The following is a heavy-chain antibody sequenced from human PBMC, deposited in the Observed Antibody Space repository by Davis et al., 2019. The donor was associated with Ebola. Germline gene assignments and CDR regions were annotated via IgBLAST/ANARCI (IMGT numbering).Heavy chain of an antibody. V-gene: IGHV3-33*01. CDR1: GFTFSSYG. D-gene: IGHD1-7*01. CDR3: ARVDRTGTPDY. Sequence: AGSLRLSCAASGFTFSSYGMHWVRQAPGKGLEWVAVIWYDGSNKYYADSVKGRFTISRDNSKNTLYLQMNSLRAEDTAVYYCARVDRTGTPDYWGQGTLVTVSS. CDR2: IWYDGSNK. J-gene: IGHJ4*02.